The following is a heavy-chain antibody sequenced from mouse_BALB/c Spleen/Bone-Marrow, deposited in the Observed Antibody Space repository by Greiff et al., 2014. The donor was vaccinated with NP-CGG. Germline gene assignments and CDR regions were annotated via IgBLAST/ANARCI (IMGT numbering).Heavy chain of an antibody. CDR2: IYPGDGDT. J-gene: IGHJ2*01. CDR3: ARSGYGSNYDY. Sequence: QVQLQQSGAELVRPGSSVKISCKASGYVFSSYWMIWVRQRPGQGLEWIGQIYPGDGDTNYNGKFKGKATLTADKSSSTAYMQRSRLTAEYSAVYFCARSGYGSNYDYWGQGTTLTVSS. CDR1: GYVFSSYW. D-gene: IGHD1-1*01. V-gene: IGHV1-80*01.